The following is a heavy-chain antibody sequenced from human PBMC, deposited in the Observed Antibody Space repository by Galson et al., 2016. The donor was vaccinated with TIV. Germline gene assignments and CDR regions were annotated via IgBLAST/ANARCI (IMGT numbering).Heavy chain of an antibody. J-gene: IGHJ6*03. CDR1: GYTFSRYA. Sequence: SVKVSCKASGYTFSRYAISWVRQAPGQGPEWMGWISGYNGDTNYAQRFQGRVTITADGSTSTAYMELSSLRSEDTAVYYCARSNSYNFYYMAVWGQGTTVTVSS. CDR3: ARSNSYNFYYMAV. CDR2: ISGYNGDT. D-gene: IGHD2/OR15-2a*01. V-gene: IGHV1-18*01.